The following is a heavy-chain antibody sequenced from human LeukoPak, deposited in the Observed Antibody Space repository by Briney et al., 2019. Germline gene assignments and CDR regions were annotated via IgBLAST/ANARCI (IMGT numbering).Heavy chain of an antibody. Sequence: PGRSLRLSSAVSGFTFSSYGMHSVRQAPSNGLKCVAVISYDGSNKYYADSVKGRFTISRDNSKNTLYLQMNSLRAEDTAVYYCAKDDARYCSSTSCYFIDYWGQGTLVTVSS. CDR2: ISYDGSNK. V-gene: IGHV3-30*18. D-gene: IGHD2-2*01. J-gene: IGHJ4*02. CDR1: GFTFSSYG. CDR3: AKDDARYCSSTSCYFIDY.